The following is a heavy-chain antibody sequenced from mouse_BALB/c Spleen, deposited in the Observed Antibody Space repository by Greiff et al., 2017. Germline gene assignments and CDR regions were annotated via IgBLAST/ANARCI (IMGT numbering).Heavy chain of an antibody. CDR3: ARDNYGSSGWFAY. V-gene: IGHV3-6*02. D-gene: IGHD1-1*01. Sequence: EVKLQESGPGLVKPSQSLSLTCSVTGYSITSGYYWNWIRQFPGNKLEWMGYISYDGSNNYNPSLKNRISITRDTSKNQFFLKLNSVTTEDTATYYCARDNYGSSGWFAYWGQGTLVTVSA. CDR1: GYSITSGYY. J-gene: IGHJ3*01. CDR2: ISYDGSN.